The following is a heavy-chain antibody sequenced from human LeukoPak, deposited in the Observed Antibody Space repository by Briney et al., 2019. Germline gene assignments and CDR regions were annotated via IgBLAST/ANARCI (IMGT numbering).Heavy chain of an antibody. J-gene: IGHJ2*01. Sequence: SSETLSLTCTVSGGSISSYYWSWIRQPPGKGLEWIGYIYYSGSTNYNPSLKSRVTMSVDTSKNQFSLKLSSVTAADTAVYYCARGYDFWSGYPSYWYFDLWGRGTLVTVSS. CDR2: IYYSGST. D-gene: IGHD3-3*01. CDR3: ARGYDFWSGYPSYWYFDL. V-gene: IGHV4-59*01. CDR1: GGSISSYY.